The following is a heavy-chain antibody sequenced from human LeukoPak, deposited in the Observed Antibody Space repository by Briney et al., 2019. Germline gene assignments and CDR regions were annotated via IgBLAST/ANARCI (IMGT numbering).Heavy chain of an antibody. J-gene: IGHJ6*02. CDR1: GFTFSSSA. V-gene: IGHV3-23*01. Sequence: GGSLRLSCAASGFTFSSSAMSWVRQAPGKGLEWVSAISNNGGYTYYADSVQGRFTISRDNSKSTLCLQMNSLRAEDTAVYYCARGYGDKASNLYYYYGMDVWGQGTTVTVSS. CDR3: ARGYGDKASNLYYYYGMDV. D-gene: IGHD4-17*01. CDR2: ISNNGGYT.